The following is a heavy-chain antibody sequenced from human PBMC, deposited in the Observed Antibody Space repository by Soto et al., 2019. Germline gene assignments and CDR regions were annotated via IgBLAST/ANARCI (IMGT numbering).Heavy chain of an antibody. D-gene: IGHD5-12*01. Sequence: SETLSLTCTVSGGPISSSSYYWGWIRQPPGKGLEWIGSIYYSGSTYYNPSLKSRVTISVDTSKNQFSLKLSSVTAADTAVYYCARRYSGYGDYWGQGTLVTVSS. CDR3: ARRYSGYGDY. V-gene: IGHV4-39*01. CDR1: GGPISSSSYY. CDR2: IYYSGST. J-gene: IGHJ4*02.